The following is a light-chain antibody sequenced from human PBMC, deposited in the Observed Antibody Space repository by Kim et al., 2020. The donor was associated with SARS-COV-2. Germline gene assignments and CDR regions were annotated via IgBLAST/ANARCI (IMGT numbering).Light chain of an antibody. V-gene: IGLV3-27*01. Sequence: SYELTQPPSVSVSPGQTARITCSGDVLAKKYARWFQQKPGQAPVLVIYKDSERPSGIAERFSGSSSGTTVTLTISGAQVEDEADYYCYSAADNNLGVFGTGTKVTVL. CDR2: KDS. CDR3: YSAADNNLGV. CDR1: VLAKKY. J-gene: IGLJ1*01.